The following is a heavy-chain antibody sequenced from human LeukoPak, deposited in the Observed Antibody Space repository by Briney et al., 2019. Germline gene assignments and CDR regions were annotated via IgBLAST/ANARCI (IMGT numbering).Heavy chain of an antibody. V-gene: IGHV3-23*01. CDR3: AKDFGAGWPFWYFDL. J-gene: IGHJ2*01. CDR1: GFTFSSFA. Sequence: GGSLRLSCAASGFTFSSFAMSWVRQAPGKGLEWVSAISGSGGSTYYADSVKGWFTISRDNSKNTLYLQMNSLRAEDTAVYYCAKDFGAGWPFWYFDLWGRGTLVTVSS. D-gene: IGHD4/OR15-4a*01. CDR2: ISGSGGST.